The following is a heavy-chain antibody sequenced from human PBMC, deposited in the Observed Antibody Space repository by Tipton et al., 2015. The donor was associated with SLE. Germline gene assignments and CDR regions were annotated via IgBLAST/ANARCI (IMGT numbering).Heavy chain of an antibody. CDR1: GFTFSSYA. CDR3: AKDDTGRGAFDI. J-gene: IGHJ3*02. Sequence: SLRLSCAASGFTFSSYAMHWVRQAPGKGLEWVAVISYDGSNKYYADSVKGRFTISRDNSKNTLYLQMNSLRAEDTAVYYCAKDDTGRGAFDIWGQGTMVTVSS. CDR2: ISYDGSNK. D-gene: IGHD1-26*01. V-gene: IGHV3-30*04.